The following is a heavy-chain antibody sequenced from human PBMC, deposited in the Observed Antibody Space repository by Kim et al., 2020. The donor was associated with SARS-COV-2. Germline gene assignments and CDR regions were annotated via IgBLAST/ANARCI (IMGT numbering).Heavy chain of an antibody. V-gene: IGHV7-4-1*02. CDR3: ARENHSSSYYFDY. D-gene: IGHD6-13*01. J-gene: IGHJ4*02. Sequence: YAQGFTGRFVFSLDTSVSTAYLQISSLKAEDTAVYYCARENHSSSYYFDYWGQGTLVTVSS.